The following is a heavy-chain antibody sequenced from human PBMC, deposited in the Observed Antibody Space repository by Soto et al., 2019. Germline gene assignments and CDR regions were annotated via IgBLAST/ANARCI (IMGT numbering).Heavy chain of an antibody. D-gene: IGHD2-2*01. CDR3: ATKKVPTPGNY. V-gene: IGHV4-4*02. J-gene: IGHJ4*02. CDR1: LVSISSGNW. CDR2: ISHSGTT. Sequence: QVQLQESGPGLVEPSGTLSLTCAVSLVSISSGNWWSWVRQPPGRGLEYIGEISHSGTTNYNPSLESRLTISLDASKNQFSLKLTSVTAADTAVCYCATKKVPTPGNYWGQGTLVIVSS.